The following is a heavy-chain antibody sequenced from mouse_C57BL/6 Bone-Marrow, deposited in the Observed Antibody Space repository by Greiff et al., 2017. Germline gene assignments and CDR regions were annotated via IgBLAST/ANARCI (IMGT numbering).Heavy chain of an antibody. V-gene: IGHV1-26*01. J-gene: IGHJ2*01. CDR3: ARAYYDYAFDY. Sequence: EVQLQQSGPELVTPGASVKISCKASGYTFTDYYMNWVKQSHGKSLEWIGDINPHNGGTSYNQKFKGKATLTVDKSSSKAYMELRSLTSEDSAVYYCARAYYDYAFDYRGQGTTLTVSS. D-gene: IGHD2-4*01. CDR2: INPHNGGT. CDR1: GYTFTDYY.